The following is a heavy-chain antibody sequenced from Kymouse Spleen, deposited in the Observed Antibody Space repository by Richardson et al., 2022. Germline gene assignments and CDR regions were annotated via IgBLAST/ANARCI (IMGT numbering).Heavy chain of an antibody. V-gene: IGHV4-61*01. J-gene: IGHJ6*02. CDR2: IYYSGST. CDR3: ARDNGIAARPDLYYYGMDV. CDR1: GGSVSSGSYY. D-gene: IGHD6-6*01. Sequence: QVQLQESGPGLVKPSETLSLTCTVSGGSVSSGSYYWSWIRQPPGKGLEWIGYIYYSGSTNYNPSLKSRVTISVDTSKNQFSLKLSSVTAADTAVYYCARDNGIAARPDLYYYGMDVWGQGTTVTVSS.